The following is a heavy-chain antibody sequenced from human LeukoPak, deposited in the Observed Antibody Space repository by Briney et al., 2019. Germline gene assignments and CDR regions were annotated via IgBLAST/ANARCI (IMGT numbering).Heavy chain of an antibody. CDR3: ARFPVRGYSGYGYYYGMDV. D-gene: IGHD5-12*01. J-gene: IGHJ6*02. V-gene: IGHV4-34*01. CDR2: INHSGST. Sequence: SETLSLTCAVYGGSLSGYYWSWIRQPPGKGLEWIGEINHSGSTNYNPSLKSRVTISVDTSKNQFSLKLSSVTAADTAVYYCARFPVRGYSGYGYYYGMDVWGQGTTVTVSS. CDR1: GGSLSGYY.